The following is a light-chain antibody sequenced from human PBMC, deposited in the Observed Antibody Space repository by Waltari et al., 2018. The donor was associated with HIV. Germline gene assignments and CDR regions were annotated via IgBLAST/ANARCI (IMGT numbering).Light chain of an antibody. CDR3: SSYVGSNRV. V-gene: IGLV2-8*01. CDR2: EVN. CDR1: SSDVGDHNY. J-gene: IGLJ3*02. Sequence: QSALTHPPSASGSPGQSVTLSCTGISSDVGDHNYVSWYQQPPGKAPQLMIYEVNKRPSGVPDRCSGSKSGSTASLTVSGLQAEDEADYYCSSYVGSNRVFGGGTKLTVL.